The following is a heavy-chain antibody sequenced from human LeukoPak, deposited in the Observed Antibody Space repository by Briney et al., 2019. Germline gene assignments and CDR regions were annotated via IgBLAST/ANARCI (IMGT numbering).Heavy chain of an antibody. CDR1: GFTFSNAW. J-gene: IGHJ4*02. CDR3: TTGENPNLEKSDY. V-gene: IGHV3-15*01. Sequence: GGSLRLSCAASGFTFSNAWMSWVRQAPGKGLEWVGRIKSKTDGGTTDYAAPVKGRFTISRDDSKNTLYLQMNSLKTEDTAVYYCTTGENPNLEKSDYWGQGTLVTVSS. CDR2: IKSKTDGGTT.